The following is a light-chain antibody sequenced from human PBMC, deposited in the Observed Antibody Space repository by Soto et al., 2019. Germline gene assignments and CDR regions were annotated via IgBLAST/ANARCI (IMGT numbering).Light chain of an antibody. Sequence: EIVMTQSPATLSVSPGERATLSCRASQSVGSNLAWYQQKPGQAPRLLVSGASIRATGIPASFSGSGSGTEFTLTISGLQSEDFAVYYCQQYNNWPLTSGGGTKVEIK. CDR2: GAS. CDR3: QQYNNWPLT. CDR1: QSVGSN. V-gene: IGKV3-15*01. J-gene: IGKJ4*01.